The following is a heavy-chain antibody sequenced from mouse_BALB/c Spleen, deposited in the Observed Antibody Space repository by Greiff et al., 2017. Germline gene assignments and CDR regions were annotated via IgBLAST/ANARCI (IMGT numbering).Heavy chain of an antibody. CDR2: IRNKANGYTT. CDR3: ARSGDWFAY. Sequence: EVQLVESGGGLVQPGGSLRLSCATSGFTFTDYYMSWVRQPPGKALEWLGFIRNKANGYTTEYSASVKGRFTISRDNSQSILYLQMNTLRAEDSATYYCARSGDWFAYWGQGTLVTVSA. V-gene: IGHV7-3*02. J-gene: IGHJ3*01. D-gene: IGHD1-3*01. CDR1: GFTFTDYY.